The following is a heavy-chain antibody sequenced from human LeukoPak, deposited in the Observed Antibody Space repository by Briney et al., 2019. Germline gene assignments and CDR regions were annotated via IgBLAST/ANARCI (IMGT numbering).Heavy chain of an antibody. CDR1: GYTFTGYY. V-gene: IGHV1-2*02. J-gene: IGHJ4*02. Sequence: ASVKVSCKASGYTFTGYYMHWVRQAPGQGLEWMGWINPNSGGTNYAQKFQGRVTMTRDTSISTAYMELSRLRSDDTAVYYCARVSRDTAVPFDYWGQGTLVTVSS. CDR3: ARVSRDTAVPFDY. CDR2: INPNSGGT. D-gene: IGHD5-18*01.